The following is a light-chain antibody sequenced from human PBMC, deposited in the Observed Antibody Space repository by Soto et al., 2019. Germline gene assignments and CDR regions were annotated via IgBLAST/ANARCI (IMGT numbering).Light chain of an antibody. CDR1: ENVYGN. CDR2: DAS. Sequence: EIVMTQSPATLSVSPGERATLSCRASENVYGNVAWYQQKPGQAPSLLIYDASTRATDIPARFSGSGSGTEFTLTISSLQYADCAIYFCQHGRSFGQGTKVDIK. CDR3: QHGRS. V-gene: IGKV3-15*01. J-gene: IGKJ1*01.